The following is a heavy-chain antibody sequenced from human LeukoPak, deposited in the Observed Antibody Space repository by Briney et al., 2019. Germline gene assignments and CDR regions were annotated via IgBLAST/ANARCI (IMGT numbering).Heavy chain of an antibody. CDR3: AKLGPDSLTYYVSSGYHTHLDY. D-gene: IGHD3-22*01. CDR1: GFTFSGYV. Sequence: PSGSLCLSCAASGFTFSGYVWSWVRQAPGKGLEWVAAISCSGGSRYYADSVKRRFTISRDNSKNTLYLQMNRLRAEDTAVYYCAKLGPDSLTYYVSSGYHTHLDYWGQGTLVTVSS. V-gene: IGHV3-23*01. J-gene: IGHJ4*02. CDR2: ISCSGGSR.